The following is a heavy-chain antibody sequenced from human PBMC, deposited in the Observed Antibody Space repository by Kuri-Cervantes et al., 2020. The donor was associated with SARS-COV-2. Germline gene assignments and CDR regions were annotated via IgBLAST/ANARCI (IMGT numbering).Heavy chain of an antibody. V-gene: IGHV3-11*01. Sequence: GESLKISCAVSGFSFNDQYMSWIRQAPGKGLEWVSHINGNSTVIEYADSVKGRFIISRDNAKKSLYLQMNSLRAEDTAVYYCARDWDYGGIKGGVHTQWGQGTLVTVSS. D-gene: IGHD4/OR15-4a*01. CDR1: GFSFNDQY. CDR2: INGNSTVI. CDR3: ARDWDYGGIKGGVHTQ. J-gene: IGHJ4*02.